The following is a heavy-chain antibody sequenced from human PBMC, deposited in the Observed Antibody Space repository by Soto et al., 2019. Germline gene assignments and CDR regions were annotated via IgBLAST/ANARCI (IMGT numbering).Heavy chain of an antibody. CDR3: ARAGRHLYSNSPRFDY. V-gene: IGHV4-34*01. CDR2: INHSGST. CDR1: GGSFSGYY. Sequence: SETLSLTCAVYGGSFSGYYWSWIRQPPGKGLEWIGEINHSGSTNYNPSLKSRVTISVDTSKNQFSLKLSSVTAADTAVYYCARAGRHLYSNSPRFDYWGQGTLVTVSS. J-gene: IGHJ4*02. D-gene: IGHD6-6*01.